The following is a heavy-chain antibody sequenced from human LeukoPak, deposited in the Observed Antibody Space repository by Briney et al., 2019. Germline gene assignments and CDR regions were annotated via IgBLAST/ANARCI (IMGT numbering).Heavy chain of an antibody. CDR1: GYTFTSYD. Sequence: ASVKVSCKASGYTFTSYDMHWVRQAPGQGLEWMGIINSSGGSTSYAQKFAGRVTMTRDMSTSTFYLELSSLRSEDTAMYYCARGHGSGSANYFDPWGQGTLVTVSS. D-gene: IGHD3-10*01. J-gene: IGHJ5*02. CDR2: INSSGGST. CDR3: ARGHGSGSANYFDP. V-gene: IGHV1-46*01.